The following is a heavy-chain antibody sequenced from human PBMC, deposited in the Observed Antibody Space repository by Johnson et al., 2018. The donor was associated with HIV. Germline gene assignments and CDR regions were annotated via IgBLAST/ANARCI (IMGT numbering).Heavy chain of an antibody. Sequence: QVQLVESGGGLVQPGRSLRLSCSASGFTFSSFAIHWVRQAPGKGLEWVAVISYDGSDKYYADYVKGRFTFSRDNSKNTLYLEMNSLRAEDTAVYYCARDHSGYDSVTAAFDIWGQGTMVTVSS. J-gene: IGHJ3*02. D-gene: IGHD5-12*01. CDR1: GFTFSSFA. CDR3: ARDHSGYDSVTAAFDI. V-gene: IGHV3-30-3*01. CDR2: ISYDGSDK.